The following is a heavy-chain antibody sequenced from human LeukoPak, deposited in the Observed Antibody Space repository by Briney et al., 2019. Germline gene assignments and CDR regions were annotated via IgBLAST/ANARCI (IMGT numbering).Heavy chain of an antibody. CDR1: GYSISSGFY. CDR3: ARDSRILGRDWLAFDI. V-gene: IGHV4-38-2*02. J-gene: IGHJ3*02. CDR2: IYHSGST. D-gene: IGHD3/OR15-3a*01. Sequence: SETLSLTCTVSGYSISSGFYWGWIRQPPGKGLEWIGSIYHSGSTYYNASLRSRVSISVDTSKKQFSLKLSSVTAADTAVYYCARDSRILGRDWLAFDIWGQGTMVTVSS.